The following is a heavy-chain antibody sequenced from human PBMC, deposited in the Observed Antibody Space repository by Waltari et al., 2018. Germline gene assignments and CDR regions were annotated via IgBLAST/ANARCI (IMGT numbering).Heavy chain of an antibody. CDR1: GGSFSGYY. CDR3: ARVPDAFGWGAFDY. Sequence: QVQLQQWGAGLLKPSETLSLTCAVYGGSFSGYYWSLLRQPPGKGLEWIGEINHSGSTNYNPSLKSRVTISVDTSKNQFSLKLSSVTAADTAVYYCARVPDAFGWGAFDYWGQGTLVTVSS. V-gene: IGHV4-34*01. J-gene: IGHJ4*02. D-gene: IGHD3-16*01. CDR2: INHSGST.